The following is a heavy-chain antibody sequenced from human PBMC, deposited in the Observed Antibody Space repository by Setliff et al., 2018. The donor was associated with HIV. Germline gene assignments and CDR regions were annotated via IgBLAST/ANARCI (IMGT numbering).Heavy chain of an antibody. CDR1: GYIFTNYA. CDR3: ARGASSSAVYYYYYYMDV. J-gene: IGHJ6*03. Sequence: WASVKVSCKASGYIFTNYAMNWVRQAPGKGPEWMGWINTKTGNPTYAQGFTGRFVLALDTSVSTAYLQITSLKAEDTAVYYCARGASSSAVYYYYYYMDVWGKGTTVTVSS. CDR2: INTKTGNP. D-gene: IGHD6-6*01. V-gene: IGHV7-4-1*02.